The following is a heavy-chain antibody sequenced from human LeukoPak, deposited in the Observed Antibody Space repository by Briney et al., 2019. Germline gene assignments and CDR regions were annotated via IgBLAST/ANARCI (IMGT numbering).Heavy chain of an antibody. CDR2: IWYDGSNK. D-gene: IGHD6-19*01. J-gene: IGHJ4*02. V-gene: IGHV3-33*01. Sequence: GRSLRLSCAASGFTFSSYGMHWVRQAPGKGLEWVAVIWYDGSNKYYADSVKGRFTISRDNSKNTLYLQMNSLRAEDTAVYYCARGGSGWPIDYWGQGTLVTVSS. CDR1: GFTFSSYG. CDR3: ARGGSGWPIDY.